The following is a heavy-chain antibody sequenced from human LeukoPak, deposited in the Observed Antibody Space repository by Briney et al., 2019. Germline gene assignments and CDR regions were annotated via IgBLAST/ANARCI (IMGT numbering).Heavy chain of an antibody. CDR3: ARGVVVVTALDY. Sequence: GASVKVSCKASGGTFSTYAINWVRQAPGQGLEWMGGIIPIFGITDYTQKFQGRVTITRDTSASTAYMELSSLRSEDTAVYYCARGVVVVTALDYWGQGTLVTVSS. V-gene: IGHV1-69*10. D-gene: IGHD2-21*02. J-gene: IGHJ4*02. CDR1: GGTFSTYA. CDR2: IIPIFGIT.